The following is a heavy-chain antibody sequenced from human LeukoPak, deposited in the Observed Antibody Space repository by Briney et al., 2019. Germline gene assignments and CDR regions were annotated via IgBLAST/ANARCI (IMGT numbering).Heavy chain of an antibody. Sequence: ASVKVSCKASGGTFSSYAISWVRQAPGQGLEWMGWINPNSGGTNYAQKFQGRVTMTRDTSISTAYMELSRLRSDDTAVYYCARDDLFGELSNWFDPWGQGTLVTVSS. CDR1: GGTFSSYA. D-gene: IGHD3-10*01. CDR2: INPNSGGT. CDR3: ARDDLFGELSNWFDP. V-gene: IGHV1-2*02. J-gene: IGHJ5*02.